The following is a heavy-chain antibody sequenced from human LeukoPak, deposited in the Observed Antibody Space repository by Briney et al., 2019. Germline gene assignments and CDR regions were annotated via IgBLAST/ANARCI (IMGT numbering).Heavy chain of an antibody. D-gene: IGHD2-2*01. CDR3: ARRQGCSSTSCPPDY. Sequence: GESLKISCRGSGYSFNTYWIGWVRQMPGKGLKWRGIIYPGDSDTRYSPSFQGQVTMSADKSINTAYLQWSSLKASDTAMYYCARRQGCSSTSCPPDYWGQGTLVTVSS. CDR1: GYSFNTYW. J-gene: IGHJ4*02. V-gene: IGHV5-51*01. CDR2: IYPGDSDT.